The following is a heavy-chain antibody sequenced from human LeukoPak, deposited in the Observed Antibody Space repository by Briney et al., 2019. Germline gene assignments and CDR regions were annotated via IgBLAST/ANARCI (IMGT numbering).Heavy chain of an antibody. D-gene: IGHD1-14*01. CDR1: GYTFTSYG. CDR3: ARSPGGWRKSPHAFDI. V-gene: IGHV1-18*01. CDR2: ISAYNGNT. J-gene: IGHJ3*02. Sequence: GASVKVSCKASGYTFTSYGISWVRQAPGQGLEWMGWISAYNGNTNYAQKLQGRVTMTTDTSTSTAYMELRSLRSDDTAVYYCARSPGGWRKSPHAFDIWGQGTMVTVSS.